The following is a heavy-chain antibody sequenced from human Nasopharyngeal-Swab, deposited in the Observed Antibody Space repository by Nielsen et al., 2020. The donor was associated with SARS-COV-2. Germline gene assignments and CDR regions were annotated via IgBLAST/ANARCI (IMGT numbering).Heavy chain of an antibody. CDR3: ARVWVAGTPANFDY. V-gene: IGHV4-39*07. J-gene: IGHJ4*02. CDR2: IYYSGTT. D-gene: IGHD6-19*01. Sequence: SETLSLTCSVSGDAISSGSYYWGWVRQSPGKGLEWIGTIYYSGTTHYNPSLKSRVTVSVDTSKNQFSLNVKSVTAADTALYYCARVWVAGTPANFDYWGQGTLVTVSS. CDR1: GDAISSGSYY.